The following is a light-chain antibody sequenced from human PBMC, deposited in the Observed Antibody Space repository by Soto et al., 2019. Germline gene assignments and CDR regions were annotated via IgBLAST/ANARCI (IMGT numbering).Light chain of an antibody. CDR3: QQRSNWPRT. J-gene: IGKJ2*01. CDR1: QSVSSY. CDR2: DAS. V-gene: IGKV3-11*01. Sequence: IVLTQSPATLSLSPGDTATLSCRASQSVSSYLAWYQQKPGQAPMLLIYDASNRATGIPARFSGSGSGTDFTLTIGSLEPEDFAVYYCQQRSNWPRTFGQGTKVEIK.